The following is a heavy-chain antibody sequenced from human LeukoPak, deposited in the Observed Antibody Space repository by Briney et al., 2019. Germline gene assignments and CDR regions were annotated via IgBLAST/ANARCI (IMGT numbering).Heavy chain of an antibody. J-gene: IGHJ6*02. Sequence: GGSLRLSCAASGYTFSDFYMTWIRQAPGKGLEWISSISSGGSIIYYADSVKGRFTISRDNAKNSLYLQMNSLRAEDTAVYYCARGGDSSGWYPAGYYYYGMDVWGQGTTVTVSS. CDR3: ARGGDSSGWYPAGYYYYGMDV. CDR1: GYTFSDFY. D-gene: IGHD6-19*01. CDR2: ISSGGSII. V-gene: IGHV3-11*04.